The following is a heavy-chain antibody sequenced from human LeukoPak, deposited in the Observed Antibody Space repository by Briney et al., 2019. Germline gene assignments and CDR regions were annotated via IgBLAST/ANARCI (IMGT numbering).Heavy chain of an antibody. CDR3: AKVSRFAVVPAAMLDY. J-gene: IGHJ4*02. CDR2: ISGSGDIT. D-gene: IGHD2-2*01. Sequence: PGGSLRLSCAASGFTFRSYAMNWVRQAPGKGLEWVSAISGSGDITYYADSVKGRFTMSRDNFKNTLYLQMNSLRAEDTAVYYCAKVSRFAVVPAAMLDYWGQGIQVTVSS. CDR1: GFTFRSYA. V-gene: IGHV3-23*01.